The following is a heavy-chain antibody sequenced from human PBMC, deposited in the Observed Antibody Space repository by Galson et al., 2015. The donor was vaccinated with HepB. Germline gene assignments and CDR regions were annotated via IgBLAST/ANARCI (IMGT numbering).Heavy chain of an antibody. CDR3: AKCYGLFDS. CDR2: ISGNGDSK. D-gene: IGHD3-16*01. V-gene: IGHV3-23*01. Sequence: SLRLSCAASGFAFHSHAMSWVRQAPGKGLEWIPGISGNGDSKFYAVSVKGRFTVSRENSKNMLYLQMDSLTAEDTGLYFCAKCYGLFDSWAQGILFTVSS. CDR1: GFAFHSHA. J-gene: IGHJ5*01.